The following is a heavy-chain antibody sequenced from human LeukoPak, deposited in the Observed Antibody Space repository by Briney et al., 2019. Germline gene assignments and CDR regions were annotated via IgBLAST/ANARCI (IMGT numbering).Heavy chain of an antibody. CDR2: ISSSSSYI. D-gene: IGHD1-26*01. V-gene: IGHV3-21*01. CDR3: ARDAVGSLPRFDP. J-gene: IGHJ5*02. Sequence: GGSLRLSCAASGFTFSSYEMNWVRQAPGKGLEWVSSISSSSSYIYYADSVKGRFTISRDNAKNSLHLQMNSLRAEDTAVYYCARDAVGSLPRFDPWGQGTLVTVSS. CDR1: GFTFSSYE.